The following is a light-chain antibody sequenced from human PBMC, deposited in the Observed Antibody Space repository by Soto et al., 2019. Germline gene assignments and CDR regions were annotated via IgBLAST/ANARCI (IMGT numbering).Light chain of an antibody. V-gene: IGKV2-28*01. CDR3: MQALQTQWT. CDR1: QSLLHSNGYNY. CDR2: LGS. Sequence: DLVMTQSPLSLPVTPGEPASISCRSSQSLLHSNGYNYLDWYLQRPGQSPQLLIYLGSNRASGVPDRFSGSASGTDFTLKISRVEAEDVGVYYCMQALQTQWTFGQGTKLEIK. J-gene: IGKJ1*01.